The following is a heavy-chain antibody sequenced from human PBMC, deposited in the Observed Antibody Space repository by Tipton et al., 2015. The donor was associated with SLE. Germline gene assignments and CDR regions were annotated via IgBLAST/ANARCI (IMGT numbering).Heavy chain of an antibody. V-gene: IGHV3-49*04. J-gene: IGHJ3*02. Sequence: VQLVQSGGGLVQPGRSLRLSCTASGFMFGDYAMTWVRQAPGKGLEWVGFIRRRAYGGTIEYAASVKGRFTISRDDSKSIVYLQMNSLKTEDTAVYHCSRTLQRHYADSRPGFSDIWGQGTMVTVSS. D-gene: IGHD3-22*01. CDR1: GFMFGDYA. CDR2: IRRRAYGGTI. CDR3: SRTLQRHYADSRPGFSDI.